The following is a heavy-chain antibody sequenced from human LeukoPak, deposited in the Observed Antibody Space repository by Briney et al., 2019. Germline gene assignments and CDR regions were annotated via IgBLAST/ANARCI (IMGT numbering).Heavy chain of an antibody. J-gene: IGHJ5*02. Sequence: ASVKVSCKASGYTFTGYYMHWVRQAPGQGLEWMGWINPNSGGTNYAQKFQGRVTMTRDTSISTAYMELSRLRSDDTAVYYCARGLPKSRGWFDPWGQGTLVTVSS. D-gene: IGHD3-10*01. CDR1: GYTFTGYY. CDR2: INPNSGGT. CDR3: ARGLPKSRGWFDP. V-gene: IGHV1-2*02.